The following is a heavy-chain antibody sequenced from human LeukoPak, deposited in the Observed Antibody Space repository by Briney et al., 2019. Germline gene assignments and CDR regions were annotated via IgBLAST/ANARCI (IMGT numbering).Heavy chain of an antibody. CDR3: ASAEVGCSSTSCYLNWFDP. V-gene: IGHV1-8*01. D-gene: IGHD2-2*01. CDR2: MNPNSGNT. CDR1: GYTFTSYD. J-gene: IGHJ5*02. Sequence: ASVKVSCKASGYTFTSYDINGVRQATGQGLEWMGWMNPNSGNTGYAQKFQGRVTMTRNTSISTAYMELSSLRSEDTAVYYCASAEVGCSSTSCYLNWFDPWGQGTLVTVSS.